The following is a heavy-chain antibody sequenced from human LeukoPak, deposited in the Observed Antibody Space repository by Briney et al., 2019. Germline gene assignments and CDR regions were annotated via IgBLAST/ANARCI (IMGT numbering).Heavy chain of an antibody. CDR1: GFTFSSYT. Sequence: GGSLRLSCVASGFTFSSYTMNWVRQAPGKGLEWVSSISNSSNDIYYADSVKGRFTISRDNSKNTLYLQMNSLRAEDTAVYYCARGLSIAITDAFDIWGQGTMVTVSS. CDR2: ISNSSNDI. D-gene: IGHD6-6*01. CDR3: ARGLSIAITDAFDI. V-gene: IGHV3-21*01. J-gene: IGHJ3*02.